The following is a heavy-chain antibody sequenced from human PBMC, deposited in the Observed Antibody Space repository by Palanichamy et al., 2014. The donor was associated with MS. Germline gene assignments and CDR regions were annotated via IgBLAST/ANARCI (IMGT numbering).Heavy chain of an antibody. Sequence: QVQLQESGPGLVKPSQTLSLTCTVSGGSISSGTYYWTWIRQHPGKGLEWIGYIHYSGSTYYNPSLKSRLTISVDTSKNQFSLNLSSVTAADTALYYCARDSRGTRNAFDIWGQGTMVTVSS. V-gene: IGHV4-31*03. CDR1: GGSISSGTYY. D-gene: IGHD3-22*01. CDR2: IHYSGST. CDR3: ARDSRGTRNAFDI. J-gene: IGHJ3*02.